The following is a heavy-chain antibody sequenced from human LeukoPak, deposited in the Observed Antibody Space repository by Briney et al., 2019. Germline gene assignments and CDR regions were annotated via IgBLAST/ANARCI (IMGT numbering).Heavy chain of an antibody. V-gene: IGHV3-30*18. D-gene: IGHD3-10*01. Sequence: GRSLRLSCAASGFTFSSYGMHWVRQAPGKGLEWVAVISYDGSNKYYADSVKGRFTISRDNSKNTLYLQMKSLRAEDTAVYYCAKVGKGYYGSGSYSSAFDIWGQAIMVTVSS. CDR3: AKVGKGYYGSGSYSSAFDI. CDR2: ISYDGSNK. J-gene: IGHJ3*02. CDR1: GFTFSSYG.